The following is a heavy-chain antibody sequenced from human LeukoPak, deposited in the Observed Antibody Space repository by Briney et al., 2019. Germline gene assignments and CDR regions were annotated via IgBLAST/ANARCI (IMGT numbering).Heavy chain of an antibody. J-gene: IGHJ3*02. CDR3: ARDGRVTVTNGLFLDAFDI. CDR2: ISSSSSYI. CDR1: GFTFDDYG. Sequence: PGGSLRLSCAASGFTFDDYGLSWVRQVPGKGLEWVSSISSSSSYIYYADSVKGRFTISRDNAKNSLYLQMNSLRAEDTAVYYCARDGRVTVTNGLFLDAFDIWGQGTMVTVSS. V-gene: IGHV3-21*01. D-gene: IGHD4-11*01.